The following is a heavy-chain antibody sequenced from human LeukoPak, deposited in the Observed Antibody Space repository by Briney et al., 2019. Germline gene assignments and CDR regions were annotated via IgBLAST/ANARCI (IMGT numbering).Heavy chain of an antibody. CDR1: GFTFSSYS. J-gene: IGHJ5*02. CDR2: ISTSSSYI. Sequence: GGSLRLSCAASGFTFSSYSMNWVRQAPGKGLEWVSSISTSSSYIYYADSVKGRFAISRDNARNSLYLQMNSLRAEDTALYYCARDRGVDTAMVDWFDPWGQGTLVTVSS. V-gene: IGHV3-21*04. CDR3: ARDRGVDTAMVDWFDP. D-gene: IGHD5-18*01.